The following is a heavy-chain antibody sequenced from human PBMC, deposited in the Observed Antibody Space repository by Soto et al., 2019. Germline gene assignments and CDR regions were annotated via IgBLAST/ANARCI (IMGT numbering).Heavy chain of an antibody. CDR1: GYSFTSYW. CDR2: IYPGDSDT. D-gene: IGHD3-10*01. CDR3: ARHGGTMVRGVIRYMDV. Sequence: GESLKISCKGSGYSFTSYWIGWVRQMPGKGLEWMGIIYPGDSDTRYSPSFQGQVTISADKSISTAYLQWSSLKASDTAMYYCARHGGTMVRGVIRYMDVWGKGTTVTVSS. J-gene: IGHJ6*03. V-gene: IGHV5-51*01.